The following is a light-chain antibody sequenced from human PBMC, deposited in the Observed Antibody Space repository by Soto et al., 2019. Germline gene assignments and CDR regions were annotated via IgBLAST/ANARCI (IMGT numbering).Light chain of an antibody. CDR1: RSNIGAYD. Sequence: QSVLTQPPSVSGAPGQTVTISCTGTRSNIGAYDVHWYQQIPGTAPKLLIYGNNNRPSGVPDRFSGSKSGNSASLAITGLQADDEADYYCQSFDNNLRRSLFGGATKLTVL. J-gene: IGLJ3*02. CDR2: GNN. CDR3: QSFDNNLRRSL. V-gene: IGLV1-40*01.